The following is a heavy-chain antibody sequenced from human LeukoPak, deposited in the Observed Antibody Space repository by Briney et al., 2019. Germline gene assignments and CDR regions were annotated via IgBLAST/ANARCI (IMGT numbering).Heavy chain of an antibody. D-gene: IGHD5-24*01. V-gene: IGHV1-69*13. J-gene: IGHJ4*02. CDR3: ASPPLRDGYDYGTYYFDH. CDR1: GGTFRKFA. Sequence: GASVTVSCKPSGGTFRKFAISWVRQAPGQGLEWMGGIIPIFGTPNYPQKFQGRVTITADESTSTAYMELMSLRSEDTAVYYCASPPLRDGYDYGTYYFDHWGQGTLVTVSS. CDR2: IIPIFGTP.